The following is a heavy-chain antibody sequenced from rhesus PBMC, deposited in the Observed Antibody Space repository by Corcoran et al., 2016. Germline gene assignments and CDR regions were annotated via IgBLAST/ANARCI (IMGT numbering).Heavy chain of an antibody. J-gene: IGHJ4*01. V-gene: IGHV4-73*01. CDR1: GGSISGYSY. Sequence: QVKLQQWGEGLVKPSETLSLTCAVYGGSISGYSYWSWIRQPAGKGLEWIGYIYGNSANTNYNPSLNTRVTISKDTSKNQCSLKLSSVTAADTAVYYCARAGIAAAYFDYWGQGVLVTVSS. CDR2: IYGNSANT. D-gene: IGHD6-31*01. CDR3: ARAGIAAAYFDY.